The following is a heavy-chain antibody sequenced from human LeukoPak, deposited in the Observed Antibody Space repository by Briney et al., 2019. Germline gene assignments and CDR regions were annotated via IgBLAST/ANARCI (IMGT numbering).Heavy chain of an antibody. CDR2: ISSSSSTI. Sequence: PGGSLRLSCAASGFTVSSNYMSWVRQAPGKGLEWVSYISSSSSTIYYADSVKGRFTISRDNAKNSLYLQMNSLRAEDTAVYYCARDGTQYCGGDCLDAFDIWGQGTMVTVSS. V-gene: IGHV3-48*01. J-gene: IGHJ3*02. CDR3: ARDGTQYCGGDCLDAFDI. CDR1: GFTVSSNY. D-gene: IGHD2-21*01.